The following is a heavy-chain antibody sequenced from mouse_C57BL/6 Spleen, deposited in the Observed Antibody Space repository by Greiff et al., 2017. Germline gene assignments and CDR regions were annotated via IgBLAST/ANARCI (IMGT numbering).Heavy chain of an antibody. CDR3: TRVYEYYFDY. J-gene: IGHJ2*01. V-gene: IGHV5-9-1*02. Sequence: EVQLVESGAGLVKPGGSLKLSCAASGYTFSSYAMSWVRQTPEQRLEWVAYISSGGDYIYYADTVKGRFTISRDNARNTLYLQMSSLKSEDTAMYYCTRVYEYYFDYWGQGTTLTVSS. CDR2: ISSGGDYI. D-gene: IGHD2-3*01. CDR1: GYTFSSYA.